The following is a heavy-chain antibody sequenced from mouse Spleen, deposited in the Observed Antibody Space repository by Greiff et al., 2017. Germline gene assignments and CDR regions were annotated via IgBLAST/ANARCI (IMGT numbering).Heavy chain of an antibody. Sequence: LVESGAELVKPGASVKLSCKASGYTFTEYTIHWVKQRSGQGLEWIGWFYPGSGSIKYNEKFKDKATLTADKSSSTVYMELSRLTSEDSAVYFCARHEDAPYYGDYRGLAYWGQGTLVTVSA. D-gene: IGHD2-13*01. J-gene: IGHJ3*01. CDR2: FYPGSGSI. V-gene: IGHV1-62-2*01. CDR1: GYTFTEYT. CDR3: ARHEDAPYYGDYRGLAY.